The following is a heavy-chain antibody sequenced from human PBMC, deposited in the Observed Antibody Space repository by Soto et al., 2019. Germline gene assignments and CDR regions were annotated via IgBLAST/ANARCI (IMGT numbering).Heavy chain of an antibody. J-gene: IGHJ6*02. CDR2: ISGSDSST. Sequence: PGGSLRLSCAASGFTFSSYAMNWVRQAPGKGLEWVSVISGSDSSTYYADSVKGRFTISRDNSKNTLYVQMNSLRAEDTAVYYCAKDGRDTAMASSYYYGMDVWGQGTTVTVSS. CDR1: GFTFSSYA. D-gene: IGHD5-18*01. CDR3: AKDGRDTAMASSYYYGMDV. V-gene: IGHV3-23*01.